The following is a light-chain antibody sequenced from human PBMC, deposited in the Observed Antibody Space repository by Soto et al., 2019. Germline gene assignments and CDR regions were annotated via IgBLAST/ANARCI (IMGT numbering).Light chain of an antibody. V-gene: IGKV1-39*01. CDR2: GAS. CDR1: ENIGKY. CDR3: QQSFSTHALT. Sequence: DIQMTQSPSSLSAPVGDRVTITCRASENIGKYLNWYQQKQGKAPKIVIYGASSLQSGVPSRFSGSGSGTDFTLTISSLQPEDFAIYYCQQSFSTHALTFGGGTKVDIK. J-gene: IGKJ4*01.